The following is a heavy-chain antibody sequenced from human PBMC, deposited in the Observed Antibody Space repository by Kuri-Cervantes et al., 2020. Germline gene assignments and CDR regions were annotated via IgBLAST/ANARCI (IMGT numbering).Heavy chain of an antibody. CDR2: INTNTGNP. J-gene: IGHJ4*02. Sequence: ASVKVSCKASGYTFTSYAMKWVRQAPGQGLEWMGWINTNTGNPTYAQGFTGRFVFSLDTSVSTAYLQISSLKAEDTAVYYCARLALGSGSYEDPYFDYWGQGTLVTVSS. CDR3: ARLALGSGSYEDPYFDY. V-gene: IGHV7-4-1*02. D-gene: IGHD3-10*01. CDR1: GYTFTSYA.